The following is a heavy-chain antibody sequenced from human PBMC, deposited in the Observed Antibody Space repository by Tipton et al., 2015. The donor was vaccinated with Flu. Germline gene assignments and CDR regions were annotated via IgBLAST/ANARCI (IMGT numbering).Heavy chain of an antibody. D-gene: IGHD6-19*01. J-gene: IGHJ4*02. V-gene: IGHV3-53*01. Sequence: SLRLSCVASGFSVGGNFMSWVRQAPGKGLEWVSIIHSGGNAFYADSVRGRFIISRDNSKNTVYLQMNSLRAEDTAVYYCAKDGWDTSGWYPFDYWGQGTLVTVSS. CDR3: AKDGWDTSGWYPFDY. CDR2: IHSGGNA. CDR1: GFSVGGNF.